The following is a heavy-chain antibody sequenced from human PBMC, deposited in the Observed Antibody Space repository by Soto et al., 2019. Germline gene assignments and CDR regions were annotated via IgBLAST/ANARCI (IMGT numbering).Heavy chain of an antibody. CDR1: GFTFSSYA. J-gene: IGHJ6*02. CDR3: ARGGVILVVSAINSPFGLDV. D-gene: IGHD2-21*02. V-gene: IGHV3-30-3*01. Sequence: QVQLVESGGGVVQPGRSLRLSCAASGFTFSSYAMHWVRQAPGKGLEWVAVISYDGSNKYYADSVKGRFTISRDNSKNAGYLQMNSLSAEDTAVYYCARGGVILVVSAINSPFGLDVWGQGTTVTVFS. CDR2: ISYDGSNK.